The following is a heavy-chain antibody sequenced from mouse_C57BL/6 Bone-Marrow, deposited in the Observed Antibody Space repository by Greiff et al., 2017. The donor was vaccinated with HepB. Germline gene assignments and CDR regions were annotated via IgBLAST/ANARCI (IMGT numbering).Heavy chain of an antibody. CDR1: GYTFTSYW. CDR3: ARDSTSTVVAPGFAY. V-gene: IGHV1-55*01. CDR2: IYPGSGST. Sequence: QVQLQQPGAELVKPGASVKMSCKASGYTFTSYWITWVKQRPGQGLEWIGDIYPGSGSTNYNEKFKSKATLTVDTSSSTAYMQLSSLTSEDSAVYYCARDSTSTVVAPGFAYWGQGILVTVSA. D-gene: IGHD1-1*01. J-gene: IGHJ3*01.